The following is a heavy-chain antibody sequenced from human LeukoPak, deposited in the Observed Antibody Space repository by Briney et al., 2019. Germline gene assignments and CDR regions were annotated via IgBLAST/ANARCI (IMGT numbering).Heavy chain of an antibody. CDR3: ATGEGYYDSSGYNRPFDY. D-gene: IGHD3-22*01. Sequence: ASVKVSCKVSGYTLSELSIHWVRQAPGKGLEWMGWMNPNSGNTGYAQKFQGRVTMTRNTSISTAYMELSSLRSEDTAVYYCATGEGYYDSSGYNRPFDYWGQGTLVTASS. V-gene: IGHV1-8*01. J-gene: IGHJ4*02. CDR2: MNPNSGNT. CDR1: GYTLSELS.